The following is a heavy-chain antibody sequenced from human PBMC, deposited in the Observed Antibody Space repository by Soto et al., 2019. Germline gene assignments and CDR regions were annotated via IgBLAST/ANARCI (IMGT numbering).Heavy chain of an antibody. CDR2: IIPIFGTA. D-gene: IGHD3-3*01. V-gene: IGHV1-69*01. Sequence: QVQLVQSGAEVKKPGSSVKVSCKASGGTFSSYAISWVRQAPGTGLEWMGGIIPIFGTANYAQKFQGRVTITADESTRTPYMALSRLRSEDTAVYYCASGTYYDCWSGYIGRYNYGMDVWGKGTTVTVSS. J-gene: IGHJ6*04. CDR1: GGTFSSYA. CDR3: ASGTYYDCWSGYIGRYNYGMDV.